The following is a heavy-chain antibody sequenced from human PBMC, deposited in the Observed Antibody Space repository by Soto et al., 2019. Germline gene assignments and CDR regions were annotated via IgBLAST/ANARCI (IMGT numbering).Heavy chain of an antibody. D-gene: IGHD4-17*01. V-gene: IGHV3-74*01. CDR3: VRDYTTVTLFDY. CDR1: GFTFSSYW. CDR2: ISPDGSIT. Sequence: HPGGSLRLSCAASGFTFSSYWMHWVRQAPGKGLVWVARISPDGSITGFADSVKGRFTSFRDNAKNTLDLQMNSLRAEDTAVYYRVRDYTTVTLFDYWGQGTLVTVSS. J-gene: IGHJ4*02.